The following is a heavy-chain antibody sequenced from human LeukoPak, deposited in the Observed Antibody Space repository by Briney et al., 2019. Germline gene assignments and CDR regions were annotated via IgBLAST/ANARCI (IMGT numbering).Heavy chain of an antibody. D-gene: IGHD6-19*01. Sequence: GRSLRLSCAASGFTFSSYGMHWVRQAPGKGLEWVAVIWYGGSNKYYADSVKGRFTISRDNSKNTLYLQMNSLRAEDTAVYYCARAPYSSGWLDYWGQGTLVTVSS. V-gene: IGHV3-33*01. J-gene: IGHJ4*02. CDR1: GFTFSSYG. CDR2: IWYGGSNK. CDR3: ARAPYSSGWLDY.